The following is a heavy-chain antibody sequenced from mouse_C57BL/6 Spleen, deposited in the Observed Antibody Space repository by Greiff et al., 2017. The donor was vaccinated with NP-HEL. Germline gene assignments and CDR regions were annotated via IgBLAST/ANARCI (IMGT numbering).Heavy chain of an antibody. Sequence: EVQLVESGGGLVKPGGSLKLSCAASGFTFSDYGMHWVRQAPEKGLEWVAYISSGSSTIYYADTVKGRFTISRDNAKNTLFLQMTSLRSEDTAMYYCARPLLRRDAMDYWGQGTSVTVSS. CDR1: GFTFSDYG. J-gene: IGHJ4*01. CDR3: ARPLLRRDAMDY. V-gene: IGHV5-17*01. D-gene: IGHD1-1*01. CDR2: ISSGSSTI.